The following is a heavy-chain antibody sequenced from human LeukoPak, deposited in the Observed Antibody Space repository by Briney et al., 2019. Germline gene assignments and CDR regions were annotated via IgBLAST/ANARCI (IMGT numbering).Heavy chain of an antibody. CDR3: ARSIAAAGTVWGY. CDR1: GGSISSNY. D-gene: IGHD6-13*01. Sequence: SETLSLTCTVSGGSISSNYWSWIRQPPGKGLEWIGYINYSGSTNYNPSLKSRVTISVDTSKNQFSLKLSSVTAADTAVYYCARSIAAAGTVWGYWGQGTLVTVSS. J-gene: IGHJ4*02. V-gene: IGHV4-59*01. CDR2: INYSGST.